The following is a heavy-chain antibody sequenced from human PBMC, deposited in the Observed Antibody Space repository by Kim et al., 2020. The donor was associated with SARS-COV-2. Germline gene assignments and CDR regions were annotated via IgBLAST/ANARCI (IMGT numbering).Heavy chain of an antibody. Sequence: GRFTISRDNSKNTLYLQMNSLRAEDTAVYYCAKDFAGYCSSTSCYSFFDYWGQGTLVTVSS. D-gene: IGHD2-2*01. J-gene: IGHJ4*02. CDR3: AKDFAGYCSSTSCYSFFDY. V-gene: IGHV3-30*02.